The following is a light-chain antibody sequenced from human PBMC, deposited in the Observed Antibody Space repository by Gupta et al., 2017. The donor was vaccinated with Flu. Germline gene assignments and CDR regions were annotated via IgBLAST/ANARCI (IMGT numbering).Light chain of an antibody. CDR2: EDF. V-gene: IGLV1-51*02. CDR3: GTWDYTLDTLSVV. J-gene: IGLJ2*01. CDR1: SPDIGKHY. Sequence: QSVLTQPPSVPAAPGQKVTISCSGSSPDIGKHYVSWYQQLPGAAPKLLTYEDFKRPAGIPGRFSGSKSGTSATLAITGVQTGDEADYYCGTWDYTLDTLSVVFGGGTKLAVL.